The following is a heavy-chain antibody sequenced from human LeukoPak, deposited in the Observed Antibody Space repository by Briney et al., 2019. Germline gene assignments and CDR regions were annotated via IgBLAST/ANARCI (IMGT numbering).Heavy chain of an antibody. V-gene: IGHV4-61*01. CDR1: GGSISSSSYY. Sequence: SETLSLTCTVSGGSISSSSYYWSWIRQPPGKGLEWIGYIYYSGSTNYNPSLKSRVTISVDTSKNQFSLKLSSVTAADTAVYYCARGQWALTGIWFDPWGQGTLVTVSS. CDR2: IYYSGST. CDR3: ARGQWALTGIWFDP. J-gene: IGHJ5*02. D-gene: IGHD1-14*01.